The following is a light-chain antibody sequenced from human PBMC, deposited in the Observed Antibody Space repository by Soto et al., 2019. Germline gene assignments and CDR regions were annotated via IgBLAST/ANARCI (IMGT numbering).Light chain of an antibody. CDR3: QQYNNWPPDRT. CDR2: GAS. J-gene: IGKJ1*01. Sequence: EIVMTQSPATLSVSPGERATLSCRASQSVGSNLAWYQQKPGQAPRLLIYGASTRATGIPARSSGSRSGTEFTLTISSLQSEDFAICFCQQYNNWPPDRTFGQGTKVEIK. CDR1: QSVGSN. V-gene: IGKV3-15*01.